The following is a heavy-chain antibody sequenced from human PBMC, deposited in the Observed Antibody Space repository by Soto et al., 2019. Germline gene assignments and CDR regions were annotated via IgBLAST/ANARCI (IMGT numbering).Heavy chain of an antibody. J-gene: IGHJ4*02. D-gene: IGHD3-10*01. CDR2: SSAYNGNT. Sequence: QVQLVQSGAEVKKPGASVKVSCKASGYTFTSYGISWVRQAPGQGLEWMGWSSAYNGNTKYAQKLQGRVTMTTDTSASRAYMELRSLRSDDTAVYCCSGFQNGEPFDYWGQGTLVTVSS. CDR3: SGFQNGEPFDY. CDR1: GYTFTSYG. V-gene: IGHV1-18*01.